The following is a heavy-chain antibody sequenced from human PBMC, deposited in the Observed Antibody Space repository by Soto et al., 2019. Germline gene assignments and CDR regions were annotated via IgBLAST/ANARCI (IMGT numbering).Heavy chain of an antibody. J-gene: IGHJ4*02. CDR1: GFIFKMYW. Sequence: HPGGSLRLSXAASGFIFKMYWMHWVRQSPGKGLVWISRIYNDGTYSDYADSVRGRFTISRDNVNDTLYLQMNNLRAEDSGLYYCTRGLWPISTGTGAYWGQGTQVTVSS. CDR3: TRGLWPISTGTGAY. CDR2: IYNDGTYS. V-gene: IGHV3-74*01. D-gene: IGHD3-10*01.